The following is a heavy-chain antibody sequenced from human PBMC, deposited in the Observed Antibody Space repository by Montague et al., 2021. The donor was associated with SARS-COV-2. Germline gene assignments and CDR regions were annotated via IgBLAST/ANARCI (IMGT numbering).Heavy chain of an antibody. CDR1: GGTFSAHS. CDR3: ARGARQGYGFRLGSFDY. D-gene: IGHD3-10*01. CDR2: INHRGST. J-gene: IGHJ4*02. Sequence: SETLSLTCIVYGGTFSAHSWSWVRQSPGKGLEWIGEINHRGSTTYMSSLKSRVTMSVDTSENQFSLKLSSVTAADTAVYYCARGARQGYGFRLGSFDYWGQGTLVTVSS. V-gene: IGHV4-34*01.